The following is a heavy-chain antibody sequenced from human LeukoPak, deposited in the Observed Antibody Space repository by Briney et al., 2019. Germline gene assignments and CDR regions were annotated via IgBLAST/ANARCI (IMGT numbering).Heavy chain of an antibody. J-gene: IGHJ4*02. D-gene: IGHD3-16*01. CDR2: IYSGSSDA. CDR1: GFTFSSYS. V-gene: IGHV3-48*01. Sequence: PGGSLRLSCAASGFTFSSYSMNWVRQAPGKGLEWISRIYSGSSDATYAGSVKGRFTVSRDNARNSLYLQMNSLRGEDTAVYYCVRDYSWGFDYWGQGTLVTVSS. CDR3: VRDYSWGFDY.